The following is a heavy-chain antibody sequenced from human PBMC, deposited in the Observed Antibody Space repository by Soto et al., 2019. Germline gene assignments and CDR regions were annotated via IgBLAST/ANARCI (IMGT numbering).Heavy chain of an antibody. CDR1: GGSISSGFYS. CDR3: ARGTYDYVWGSYLGPIDY. Sequence: SETLSLTCAVSGGSISSGFYSWSWIRQPPGKGLEWIGYIYHSGSTYYNPSLKSRVTISVDWSKNQFSLKLSSVTAADTAVYYCARGTYDYVWGSYLGPIDYWGQGTLVTVSS. V-gene: IGHV4-30-2*01. D-gene: IGHD3-16*01. J-gene: IGHJ4*02. CDR2: IYHSGST.